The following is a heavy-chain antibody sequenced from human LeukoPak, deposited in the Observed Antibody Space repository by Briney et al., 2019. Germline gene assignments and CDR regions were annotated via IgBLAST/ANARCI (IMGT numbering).Heavy chain of an antibody. CDR3: ARANYNSGMDV. CDR2: ISAYNGNA. CDR1: GYTFTSYC. Sequence: ASVRVSCKADGYTFTSYCISWVRQAPGQGLEWMGWISAYNGNANYAQKFMGRVTMTTDTATSTAYMELWSLRSDDTAVFYCARANYNSGMDVWGQGTTVTVSS. V-gene: IGHV1-18*01. J-gene: IGHJ6*02.